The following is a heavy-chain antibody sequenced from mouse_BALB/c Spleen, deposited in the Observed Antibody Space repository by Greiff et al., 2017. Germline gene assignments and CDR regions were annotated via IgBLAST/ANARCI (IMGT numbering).Heavy chain of an antibody. D-gene: IGHD1-1*01. J-gene: IGHJ3*01. CDR1: GFNIKDYY. CDR2: IDPENGDT. V-gene: IGHV14-4*02. CDR3: TNYGSSYEGFAD. Sequence: VQLQQSGAELVRSGASVKLSCTASGFNIKDYYMHWVKQRPEQGLEWIGWIDPENGDTEYAPKFQGKATMTADTSSNTAYLQLSSLTSEDTAVYYCTNYGSSYEGFADWGQGTLVTVSA.